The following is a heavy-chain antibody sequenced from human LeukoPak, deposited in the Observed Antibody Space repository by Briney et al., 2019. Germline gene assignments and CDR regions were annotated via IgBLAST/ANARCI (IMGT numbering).Heavy chain of an antibody. D-gene: IGHD3-22*01. J-gene: IGHJ6*02. CDR1: GFTFSSYS. CDR2: ISSSGSTI. V-gene: IGHV3-48*02. CDR3: ARGGSGYGDYYYFYAMDV. Sequence: PGGSLRLSCAASGFTFSSYSMNWVRQAPGKGLEWVSYISSSGSTIYCADSVKGRFTISRDNAKNSLYLQMNSLRDEDTAVYYCARGGSGYGDYYYFYAMDVWGQGTTVTVSS.